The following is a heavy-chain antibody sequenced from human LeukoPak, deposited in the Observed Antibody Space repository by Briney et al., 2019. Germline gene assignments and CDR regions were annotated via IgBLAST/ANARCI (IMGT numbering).Heavy chain of an antibody. Sequence: AGSLRLSCAASGFTFSDYYISWIRQAPGKGLEWVSDINPSADVISYADTVKGRFIISRDYAKESLHLQMNSLRVEDSAVYYCARETVAGTFDYWGQGTQVTVSS. V-gene: IGHV3-11*01. CDR3: ARETVAGTFDY. CDR1: GFTFSDYY. D-gene: IGHD6-19*01. CDR2: INPSADVI. J-gene: IGHJ4*02.